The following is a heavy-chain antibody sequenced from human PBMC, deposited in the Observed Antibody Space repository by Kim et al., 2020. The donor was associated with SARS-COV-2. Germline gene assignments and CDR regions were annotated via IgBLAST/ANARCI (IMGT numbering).Heavy chain of an antibody. D-gene: IGHD1-26*01. CDR3: ARSVGGYYPHYFDY. J-gene: IGHJ4*02. V-gene: IGHV1-46*01. Sequence: AQKFQGRVTMTRDTSTSTVYMELSSLRSEDTAVYYCARSVGGYYPHYFDYWGQGTLVTVSS.